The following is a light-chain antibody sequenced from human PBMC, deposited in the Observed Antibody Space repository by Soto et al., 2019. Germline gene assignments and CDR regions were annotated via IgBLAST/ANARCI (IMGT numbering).Light chain of an antibody. CDR2: GAS. CDR1: QSVSSSY. CDR3: HHYGSSPPRT. V-gene: IGKV3-20*01. Sequence: EIVLTQSPGTLSLSPGERATLSCRASQSVSSSYLAWYQQKPGQAPRLLIYGASSRATGIPDRFSGSGSGTDFTLTISRLETEDFAVYYCHHYGSSPPRTFGQGTQLEIK. J-gene: IGKJ2*01.